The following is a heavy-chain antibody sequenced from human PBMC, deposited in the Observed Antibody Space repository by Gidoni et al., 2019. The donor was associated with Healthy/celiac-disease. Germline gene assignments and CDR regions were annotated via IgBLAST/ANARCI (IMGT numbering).Heavy chain of an antibody. J-gene: IGHJ6*02. CDR2: LSGSGGST. V-gene: IGHV3-23*01. D-gene: IGHD2-2*01. CDR3: GRVYVVPAAGYYYDGRDV. Sequence: EVQLLESGGGLVQPGGSLRLPCAASGFPFSSYAMSWVRPAPGKGLEWVSALSGSGGSTYYADSVRGRFTISRDNSKNTLYLQMNSLRAEDTAVYYCGRVYVVPAAGYYYDGRDVWGQGTTVTVAS. CDR1: GFPFSSYA.